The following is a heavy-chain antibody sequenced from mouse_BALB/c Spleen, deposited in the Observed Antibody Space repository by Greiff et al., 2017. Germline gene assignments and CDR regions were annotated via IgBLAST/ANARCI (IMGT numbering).Heavy chain of an antibody. CDR1: GYTFTSYV. J-gene: IGHJ4*01. CDR2: INPYNDGT. V-gene: IGHV1-14*01. CDR3: ARHYYGSSYYAMDY. Sequence: VQLQQSGPELVKPGASVKMSCKASGYTFTSYVMHWVKQKPGQGLEWIGYINPYNDGTKYNEKFKGKATLTSDKSSSTAYMELSSLTSEDSAVYYGARHYYGSSYYAMDYGGQGTSVTVSS. D-gene: IGHD1-1*01.